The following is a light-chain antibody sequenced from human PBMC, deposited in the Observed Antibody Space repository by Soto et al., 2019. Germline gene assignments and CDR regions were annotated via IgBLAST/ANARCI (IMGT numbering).Light chain of an antibody. CDR2: DTS. V-gene: IGKV3D-20*02. J-gene: IGKJ5*01. CDR1: QSVSSNF. CDR3: QQRSNWPIT. Sequence: EIVLTQYPGTLSLSPGERVTLSCRASQSVSSNFLAWYQQKPGQAPRLVIYDTSNRATGIPARFSGSGSGTDFTLTINNLHTEDFAVYYGQQRSNWPITFGQGTRLEIK.